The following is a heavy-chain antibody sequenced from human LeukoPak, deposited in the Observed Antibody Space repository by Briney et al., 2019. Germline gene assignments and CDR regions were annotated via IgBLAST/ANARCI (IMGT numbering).Heavy chain of an antibody. CDR1: GGSFSDYY. CDR3: ARGILAKGYFDL. CDR2: IKHSGST. J-gene: IGHJ2*01. D-gene: IGHD3-3*01. Sequence: SETLSLTCAVYGGSFSDYYWSWIRQTPGEGPQWIGGIKHSGSTDYNPSLKSRVTMSVDTSKNQFSLKLTSVTAADTAVYYCARGILAKGYFDLWGRDTLVTVSS. V-gene: IGHV4-34*01.